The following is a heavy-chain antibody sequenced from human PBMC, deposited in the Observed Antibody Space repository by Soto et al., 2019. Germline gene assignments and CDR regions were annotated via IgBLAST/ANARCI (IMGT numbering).Heavy chain of an antibody. V-gene: IGHV3-33*01. CDR3: ARETLATTGGRIDY. CDR1: GFPFRSYV. J-gene: IGHJ4*02. Sequence: GGSLRHSCTASGFPFRSYVMHGVRQSPGKGLEWVAIIWYDGSDKYYADSVRGRFTISRDNSKNTVNLQVNSLRAEDTAVYYCARETLATTGGRIDYWGQGTLVTVSS. CDR2: IWYDGSDK. D-gene: IGHD5-12*01.